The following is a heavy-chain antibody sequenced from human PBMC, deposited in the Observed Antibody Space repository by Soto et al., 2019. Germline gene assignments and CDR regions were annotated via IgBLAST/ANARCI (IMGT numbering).Heavy chain of an antibody. Sequence: GGSLRLSCAASGFTVSSNYMSWVRQAPGKGLEWVSVIYSGGSTYYADSVKGRFTISRDNSKNTLYLQMNSLRAEDTAVYYCVNTRIAARYYYYYMDVWGKGTTVTVSS. D-gene: IGHD6-6*01. V-gene: IGHV3-66*01. CDR3: VNTRIAARYYYYYMDV. CDR2: IYSGGST. CDR1: GFTVSSNY. J-gene: IGHJ6*03.